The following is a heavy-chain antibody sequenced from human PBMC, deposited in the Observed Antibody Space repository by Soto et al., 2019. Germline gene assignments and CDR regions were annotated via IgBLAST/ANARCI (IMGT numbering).Heavy chain of an antibody. Sequence: EVQLVESGGGLVQPGGSLRLSCAASGFTVNSNYMSWVRQAPGKGLEWVSVIYSGGSTYYADSVKGRFTISRDNSKNTLYLQMNSLRAEDTAVYYCARTRYNWNYVGYFDYWGQGTLVTVSS. J-gene: IGHJ4*02. D-gene: IGHD1-7*01. CDR3: ARTRYNWNYVGYFDY. CDR1: GFTVNSNY. V-gene: IGHV3-66*01. CDR2: IYSGGST.